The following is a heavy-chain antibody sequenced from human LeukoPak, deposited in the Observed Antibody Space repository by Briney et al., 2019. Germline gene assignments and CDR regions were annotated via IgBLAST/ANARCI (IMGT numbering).Heavy chain of an antibody. J-gene: IGHJ4*02. D-gene: IGHD2-21*01. CDR1: GFPLSSYA. V-gene: IGHV3-23*01. CDR3: ARAPVTSCRGAFCYPFDL. Sequence: AGGSLRLSCAASGFPLSSYAMSWVRQVPGKGLEWVSATSSSDDGTYHADSVRGRFTIYRDNFRNTLYLQMNRLRVEDAALYYCARAPVTSCRGAFCYPFDLWGQGVLVTVSS. CDR2: TSSSDDGT.